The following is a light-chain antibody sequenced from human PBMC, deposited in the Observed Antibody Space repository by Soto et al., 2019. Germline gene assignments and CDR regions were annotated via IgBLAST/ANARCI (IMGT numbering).Light chain of an antibody. J-gene: IGKJ2*01. Sequence: DIQMTQSPSTLSASVGDRVTITCRASQSISSWLAWYQQKPGKAPKLLIYKASSLETGVPSRFSGSGSGTEFTLPISSLQPDDFATYYCQQYHSYSYTFGQGTKLEIK. CDR2: KAS. CDR3: QQYHSYSYT. V-gene: IGKV1-5*03. CDR1: QSISSW.